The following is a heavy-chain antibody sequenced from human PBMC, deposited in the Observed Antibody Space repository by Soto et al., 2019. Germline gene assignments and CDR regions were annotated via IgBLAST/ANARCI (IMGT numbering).Heavy chain of an antibody. V-gene: IGHV1-18*01. CDR1: GYTYTSYT. Sequence: QVRLVHSETEVKKPGASVNVSCKASGYTYTSYTISWVRQAPGQGLEWMGWISANNGNTEFAQKFQDRLTMIADTTTSTAYLELRNLRPDDTAVYYCARSLPWFDPWGQVTLVAVSS. CDR2: ISANNGNT. J-gene: IGHJ5*02. CDR3: ARSLPWFDP.